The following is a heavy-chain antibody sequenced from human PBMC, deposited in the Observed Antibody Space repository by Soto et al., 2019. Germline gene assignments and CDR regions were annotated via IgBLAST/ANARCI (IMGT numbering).Heavy chain of an antibody. CDR1: GGSISSGGYY. Sequence: SETLSLTCTVSGGSISSGGYYWSWIRQHPGKGLEWIGYIYYSGSTYYNPSLKSRVTISVDTSKNQFSLKLSSVTAADTAVYYCARDRAGPLGQHQVRWLAPWGQRTLVTGSS. V-gene: IGHV4-31*03. CDR3: ARDRAGPLGQHQVRWLAP. CDR2: IYYSGST. J-gene: IGHJ5*02. D-gene: IGHD6-13*01.